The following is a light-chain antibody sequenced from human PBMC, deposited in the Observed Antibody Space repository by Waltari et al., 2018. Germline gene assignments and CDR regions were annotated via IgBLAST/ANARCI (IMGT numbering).Light chain of an antibody. CDR3: QQYASSVLYT. CDR1: QSLGKNY. J-gene: IGKJ2*01. V-gene: IGKV3-20*01. CDR2: SAS. Sequence: IVLTQSPGTLSLSPGDRASLSCKASQSLGKNYLAWYQHKPGQAPRLLIYSASSRAAGIPDRFCGSGSGTDFTLTISRLEPEDFAVYYCQQYASSVLYTFGQGTKLEIK.